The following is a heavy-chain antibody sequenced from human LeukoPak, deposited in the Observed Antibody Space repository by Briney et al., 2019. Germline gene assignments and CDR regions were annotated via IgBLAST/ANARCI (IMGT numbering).Heavy chain of an antibody. J-gene: IGHJ4*02. CDR1: GFTFSSYA. CDR2: ISGSGGST. V-gene: IGHV3-23*01. D-gene: IGHD3-3*01. Sequence: GGSLRLSCAASGFTFSSYAMSWVRQAPGKGLEWVSAISGSGGSTYYADSVKGRFTISRDNSKNTLYLQMNSLRAEDTAVYYCAKDKGEYYDFWSGYPQGLHDHWGQGTLVTVSS. CDR3: AKDKGEYYDFWSGYPQGLHDH.